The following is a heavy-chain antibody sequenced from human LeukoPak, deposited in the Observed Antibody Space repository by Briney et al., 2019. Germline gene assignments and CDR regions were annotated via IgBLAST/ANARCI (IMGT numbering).Heavy chain of an antibody. Sequence: PGGSLRLSCAASGFTFSGYWMHWVRQAPGKGLVWVSRINTDGSNTNYADSVKGRFTISRDNAKDTLYLQMNSLRAEDTAVYYCARELSGSSSRHFDYWGQGTLVTVSS. D-gene: IGHD2-15*01. V-gene: IGHV3-74*01. J-gene: IGHJ4*02. CDR2: INTDGSNT. CDR3: ARELSGSSSRHFDY. CDR1: GFTFSGYW.